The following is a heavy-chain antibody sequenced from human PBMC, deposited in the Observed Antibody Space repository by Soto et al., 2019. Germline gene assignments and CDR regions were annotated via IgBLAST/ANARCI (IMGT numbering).Heavy chain of an antibody. CDR1: GFTFSSYA. V-gene: IGHV3-23*01. Sequence: GGALRLSCAASGFTFSSYAMSWVRQAPGKGLEWVSVISGSGGSTYYADSVKGRFTISRDNSKNTLYLQMNSLRAEDTAVYYCAKQGSSWPLFDYWGQGTLVTVSS. D-gene: IGHD6-13*01. CDR3: AKQGSSWPLFDY. J-gene: IGHJ4*02. CDR2: ISGSGGST.